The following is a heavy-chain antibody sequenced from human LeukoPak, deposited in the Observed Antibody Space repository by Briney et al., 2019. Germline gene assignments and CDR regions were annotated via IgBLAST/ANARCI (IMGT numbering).Heavy chain of an antibody. CDR3: ARKSYWALY. V-gene: IGHV4-59*12. CDR1: GGSISSYY. Sequence: SETLSLTCTVSGGSISSYYWSWIRQPPGKGLEWIGYIYYSGSTNYNPSLKSRVTISVDTSKNQFSLKLSSVTAADTAVYYCARKSYWALYWGQGTLVTVSS. J-gene: IGHJ4*02. CDR2: IYYSGST. D-gene: IGHD2-8*02.